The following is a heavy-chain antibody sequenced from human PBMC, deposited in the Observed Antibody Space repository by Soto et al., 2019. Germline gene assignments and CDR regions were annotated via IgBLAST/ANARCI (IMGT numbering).Heavy chain of an antibody. V-gene: IGHV3-49*04. J-gene: IGHJ3*02. D-gene: IGHD6-6*01. CDR3: TPRRPRYAFDI. CDR1: GFTFGDYA. CDR2: TRSKAYGGTT. Sequence: PGGSLRLSCTASGFTFGDYAMSWVRQAPGKGLEWVGFTRSKAYGGTTEYAASVKGRFTISRDDSKSIAYLQMNSLKTEDTAVYYCTPRRPRYAFDIWGQGTMVTVSS.